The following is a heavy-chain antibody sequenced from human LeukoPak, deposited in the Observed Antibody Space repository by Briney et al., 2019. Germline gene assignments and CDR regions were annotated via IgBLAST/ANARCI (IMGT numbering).Heavy chain of an antibody. CDR3: ARVYDSSGYFDYYGMDV. V-gene: IGHV3-48*01. Sequence: GGSLRLSCAASGFTFSSYSMNWVRQAPRKGLEWVSYISSSSSTIYYADSVKGRFTISRDNAKNSLYLQMHSLRAEDTAVYYCARVYDSSGYFDYYGMDVWGQGTTVTVSS. CDR2: ISSSSSTI. D-gene: IGHD3-22*01. CDR1: GFTFSSYS. J-gene: IGHJ6*02.